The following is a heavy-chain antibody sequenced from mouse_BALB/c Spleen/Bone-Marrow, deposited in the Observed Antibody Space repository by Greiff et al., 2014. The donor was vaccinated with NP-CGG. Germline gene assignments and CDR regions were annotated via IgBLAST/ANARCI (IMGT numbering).Heavy chain of an antibody. D-gene: IGHD1-1*01. CDR2: IDPANGNT. J-gene: IGHJ2*01. Sequence: EVQVVESGAELVKPGASVKLSCTASGLNIKDTYMHWVKQRPEQGLEWIGRIDPANGNTKYDPKFQGKATITADTSSNTAYLQLSSLTSEDTAVYYCARIYYYGRGYFDYWGQGTTLTVSS. V-gene: IGHV14-3*02. CDR3: ARIYYYGRGYFDY. CDR1: GLNIKDTY.